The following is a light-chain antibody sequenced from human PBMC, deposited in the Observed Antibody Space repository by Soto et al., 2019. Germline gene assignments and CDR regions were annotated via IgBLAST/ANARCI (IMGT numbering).Light chain of an antibody. Sequence: QSVLTQPPSVSAAPGQKVTISCSGSSSNIGNNYVSWYQQLPGTAPTLLIYDNNKRPSGIPDRFSGSKSGTSATLGITGLQTGDEADYYCGTWDSSLSAGGGFGTGTKVT. V-gene: IGLV1-51*01. J-gene: IGLJ1*01. CDR2: DNN. CDR3: GTWDSSLSAGGG. CDR1: SSNIGNNY.